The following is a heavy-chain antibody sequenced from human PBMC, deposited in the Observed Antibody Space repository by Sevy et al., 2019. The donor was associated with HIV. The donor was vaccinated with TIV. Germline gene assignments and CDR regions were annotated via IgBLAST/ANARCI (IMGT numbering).Heavy chain of an antibody. CDR2: IYYNGHI. CDR3: AGENAWGRGYS. J-gene: IGHJ4*02. V-gene: IGHV4-59*08. CDR1: GGSITSLY. Sequence: SETLSLTCTVSGGSITSLYWNWIRQPPGKGLEWIANIYYNGHIHYNPSLKSRFTLSLDTSKNQFSLRLSSVTAADTAMYYCAGENAWGRGYSWGQGTLVTVSS. D-gene: IGHD1-26*01.